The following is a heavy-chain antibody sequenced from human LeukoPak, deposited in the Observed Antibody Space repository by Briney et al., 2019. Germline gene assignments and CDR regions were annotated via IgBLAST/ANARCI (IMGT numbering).Heavy chain of an antibody. V-gene: IGHV3-21*01. CDR2: ISSTSSYI. D-gene: IGHD2-8*01. CDR1: GLTFSTYT. J-gene: IGHJ6*03. CDR3: ARDFASSRGGNLYPYMDV. Sequence: GGSLRLSCAASGLTFSTYTMNWVRQAPGKGLEWVSSISSTSSYIYYADSVKGRFTISRDNAKNSLYLQMNNLKAEDTAAYYCARDFASSRGGNLYPYMDVWGKGTTVTVSS.